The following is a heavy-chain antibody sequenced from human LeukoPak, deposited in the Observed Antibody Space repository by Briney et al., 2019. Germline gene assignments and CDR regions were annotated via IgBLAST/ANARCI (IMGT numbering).Heavy chain of an antibody. V-gene: IGHV3-30*18. CDR1: GFTFSNYG. CDR2: ISYDGSNK. D-gene: IGHD3-10*01. CDR3: AKDLRRRYYFGSGSRGGTFDI. Sequence: PGGSLRLSCAASGFTFSNYGMHWVRQAPGKGLEWVAVISYDGSNKYYADSVKGRFAISRDNSKNTLYLQMNSLRAEDTAVYYCAKDLRRRYYFGSGSRGGTFDIWGQGTMVTVSS. J-gene: IGHJ3*02.